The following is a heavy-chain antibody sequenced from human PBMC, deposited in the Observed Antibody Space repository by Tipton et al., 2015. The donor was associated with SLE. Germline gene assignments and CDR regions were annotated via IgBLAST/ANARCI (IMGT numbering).Heavy chain of an antibody. J-gene: IGHJ4*02. CDR3: ARGGGYDYVWGSYRPLDY. CDR2: IYYSGST. CDR1: GGSISSSSYY. Sequence: TLSLTCTVSGGSISSSSYYWGWIRQPPGKGLEWIGTIYYSGSTNYNPSPKSRVTISVDTSKNQFSLKLSSVTAADTAVYYCARGGGYDYVWGSYRPLDYWGQGTLVTVSS. D-gene: IGHD3-16*02. V-gene: IGHV4-39*07.